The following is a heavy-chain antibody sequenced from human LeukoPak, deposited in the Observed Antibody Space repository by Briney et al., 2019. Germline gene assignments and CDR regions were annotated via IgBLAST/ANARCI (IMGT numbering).Heavy chain of an antibody. Sequence: GRSLRLSCAASGFTFSSYGMHWVRQAPGKGLEWVAVISYDGSNKYYADSVKGRFTISRDNSKNTLYLQMNSLRAEDTAVYHCAKVGIAAAGTPLDYWGQGTLVTVSS. CDR2: ISYDGSNK. CDR1: GFTFSSYG. D-gene: IGHD6-13*01. CDR3: AKVGIAAAGTPLDY. V-gene: IGHV3-30*18. J-gene: IGHJ4*02.